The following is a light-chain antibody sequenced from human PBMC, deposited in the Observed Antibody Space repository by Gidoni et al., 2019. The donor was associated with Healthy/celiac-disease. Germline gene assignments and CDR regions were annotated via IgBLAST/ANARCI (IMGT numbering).Light chain of an antibody. V-gene: IGKV4-1*01. J-gene: IGKJ1*01. CDR3: QQYYSTPT. CDR2: CAA. Sequence: DIVMTQSPDSLAVSRGERAPINCKSSQSVLYSSNNKNYLAWYQQKPGQPPKLLIYCAATRESGVPDRFSGSGSGTDFTLTISSLQAEDVAVYYCQQYYSTPTFGQGTKVEIK. CDR1: QSVLYSSNNKNY.